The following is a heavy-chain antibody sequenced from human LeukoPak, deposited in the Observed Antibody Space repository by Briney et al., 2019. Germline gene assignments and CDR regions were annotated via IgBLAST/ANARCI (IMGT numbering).Heavy chain of an antibody. D-gene: IGHD1-26*01. J-gene: IGHJ4*02. Sequence: PGGSLRLSCAASGFTFSSFSMNWVRQAPGKGLEWVSYISSSSAIINYADSVKGRFTISRDNAENTLSLQMNSLRREDTAVYYCARDLISGAYTFGYWGQGTLVTVSS. CDR2: ISSSSAII. CDR3: ARDLISGAYTFGY. V-gene: IGHV3-48*01. CDR1: GFTFSSFS.